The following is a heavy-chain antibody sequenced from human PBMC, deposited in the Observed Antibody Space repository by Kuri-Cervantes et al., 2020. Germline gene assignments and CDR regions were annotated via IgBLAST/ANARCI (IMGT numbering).Heavy chain of an antibody. J-gene: IGHJ5*02. D-gene: IGHD3-10*01. CDR1: GGSISSGGYY. CDR2: IYYSGST. CDR3: ARRRLLWFGESGHWFDP. V-gene: IGHV4-31*03. Sequence: SETLSLTCTVSGGSISSGGYYWSWIRQHPGKGLEWIGYIYYSGSTYYNPSLKSRFTISVDTSKNQFSLKLSSVTAADTAVYYCARRRLLWFGESGHWFDPWGQGTLVTVSS.